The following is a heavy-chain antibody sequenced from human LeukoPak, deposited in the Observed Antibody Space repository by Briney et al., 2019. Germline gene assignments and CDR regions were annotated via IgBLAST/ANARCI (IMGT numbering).Heavy chain of an antibody. CDR2: IYYSGST. Sequence: SETLSLTCTVSGGSMSRYYWSWMRQTPGKGLEYIGYIYYSGSTNYNPSLKSRVIISVHTSKNQFSLKLSSVTAADTAVYYFASQACGVEGSAFDIWGQGTMVTVSS. CDR1: GGSMSRYY. V-gene: IGHV4-59*08. CDR3: ASQACGVEGSAFDI. D-gene: IGHD1-26*01. J-gene: IGHJ3*02.